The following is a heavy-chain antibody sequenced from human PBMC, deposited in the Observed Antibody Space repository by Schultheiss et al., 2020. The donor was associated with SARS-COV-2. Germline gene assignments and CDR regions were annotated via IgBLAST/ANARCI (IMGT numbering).Heavy chain of an antibody. Sequence: ASVKVSCKASGYTFTSYAMHWVRQAPGQRLEWMGWISGYNGDANYALKFQNRVSMTTDTSTSTAYMELRSLTTDDTAVYYCAAELLTAGGFDYWGQGTLVTVSS. D-gene: IGHD3-10*01. CDR3: AAELLTAGGFDY. V-gene: IGHV1-18*01. J-gene: IGHJ4*02. CDR2: ISGYNGDA. CDR1: GYTFTSYA.